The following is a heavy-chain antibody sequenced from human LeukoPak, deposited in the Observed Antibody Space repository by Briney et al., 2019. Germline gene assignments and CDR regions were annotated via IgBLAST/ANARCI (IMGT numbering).Heavy chain of an antibody. J-gene: IGHJ4*02. V-gene: IGHV4-59*08. CDR2: IHSTGST. CDR3: ARHLDYYGSGSYEY. CDR1: GGSISGYY. Sequence: PETLSLTCSVSGGSISGYYWSWIRQPPGKGLEWIGYIHSTGSTDYNPSLKSRVTMSVDTSKNQFSLKLGSVTAADTAVYYCARHLDYYGSGSYEYWGQGALVTVSS. D-gene: IGHD3-10*01.